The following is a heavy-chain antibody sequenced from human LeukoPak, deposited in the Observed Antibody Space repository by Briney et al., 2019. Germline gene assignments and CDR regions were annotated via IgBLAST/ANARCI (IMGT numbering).Heavy chain of an antibody. Sequence: SETLSLTCTVSGASITSYYWSWIRQPPGKGLEWIGYIYYSGSTNYNPSLKSRVTISVDTSKNQFSLKLSSVTAADTAVYYCARGGVNYKIAGPWGQGALVTVSS. CDR1: GASITSYY. D-gene: IGHD3-10*01. CDR3: ARGGVNYKIAGP. CDR2: IYYSGST. J-gene: IGHJ5*02. V-gene: IGHV4-59*01.